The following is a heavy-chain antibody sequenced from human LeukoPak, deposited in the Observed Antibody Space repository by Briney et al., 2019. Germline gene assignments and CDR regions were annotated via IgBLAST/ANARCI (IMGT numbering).Heavy chain of an antibody. CDR1: GGSISSYN. D-gene: IGHD3-22*01. Sequence: SETLSLTCTVSGGSISSYNWNWIRQPAGKGLEWIGYIYYSGSTYYNPSLESRLTISVDRSKNQFSLKLSSVTAADTAVYYCARHGDDSSGYTGYYFDYWGQGTLVTVSS. CDR3: ARHGDDSSGYTGYYFDY. V-gene: IGHV4-59*04. CDR2: IYYSGST. J-gene: IGHJ4*02.